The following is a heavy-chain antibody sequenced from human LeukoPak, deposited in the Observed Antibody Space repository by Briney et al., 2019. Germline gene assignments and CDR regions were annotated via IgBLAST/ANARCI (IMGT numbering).Heavy chain of an antibody. V-gene: IGHV3-48*03. CDR2: ISSSGSTI. Sequence: PGGSLRLSCAASGSTFITYAMSWVRQAPGKGLEWVSYISSSGSTIYYADSVKGRFTISRDNAKNSLYLQMNSLRAEDTAVYYCARDLELEPLFSWALGGHPFDPWGQGTLVTVSS. CDR3: ARDLELEPLFSWALGGHPFDP. CDR1: GSTFITYA. D-gene: IGHD1-1*01. J-gene: IGHJ5*02.